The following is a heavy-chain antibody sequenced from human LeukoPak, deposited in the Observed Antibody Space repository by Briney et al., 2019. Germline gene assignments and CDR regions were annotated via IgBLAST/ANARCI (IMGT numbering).Heavy chain of an antibody. D-gene: IGHD4-17*01. V-gene: IGHV4-39*01. Sequence: PSQTLSLTCSVSGGSISSTAYYWGWIRQPPGKGLEWIGSIYYTGITYYNPSLKSRVTISLDTSRNQFSLKLNSVTAPETAVYYCVGRRGDGDYRPEYWGQGTLVTVSS. J-gene: IGHJ4*02. CDR1: GGSISSTAYY. CDR3: VGRRGDGDYRPEY. CDR2: IYYTGIT.